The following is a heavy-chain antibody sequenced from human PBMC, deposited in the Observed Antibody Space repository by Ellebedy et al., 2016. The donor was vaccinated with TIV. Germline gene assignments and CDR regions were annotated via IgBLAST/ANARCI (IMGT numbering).Heavy chain of an antibody. CDR2: INPNSGGT. V-gene: IGHV1-2*02. Sequence: ASVKVSXXASGYTFTGYYMHWVRQAPGQGLEWMGWINPNSGGTNYAQKFQGRVTMTRDTSISTAYMELSRLRSDDTAVYYCAREGGSGSYSTDYWGQGTLVTVSS. CDR3: AREGGSGSYSTDY. J-gene: IGHJ4*02. CDR1: GYTFTGYY. D-gene: IGHD3-10*01.